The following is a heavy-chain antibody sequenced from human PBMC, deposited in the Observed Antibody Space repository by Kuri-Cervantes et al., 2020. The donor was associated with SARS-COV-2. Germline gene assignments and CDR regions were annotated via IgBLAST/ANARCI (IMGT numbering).Heavy chain of an antibody. CDR3: AGTIMVQAFDI. Sequence: SETLSLTCTVSGGSISSSSYYWGWIRQPPGKGLEWIGSIYYSGSTYYNPSLKSRVTISVDTSKNQSSLKLSSVTAADTAVYYCAGTIMVQAFDIWGQGTMVTVSS. J-gene: IGHJ3*02. CDR1: GGSISSSSYY. D-gene: IGHD4/OR15-4a*01. CDR2: IYYSGST. V-gene: IGHV4-39*01.